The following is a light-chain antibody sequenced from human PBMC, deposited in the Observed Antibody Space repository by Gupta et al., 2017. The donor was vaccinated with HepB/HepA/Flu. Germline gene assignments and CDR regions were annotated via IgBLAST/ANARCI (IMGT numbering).Light chain of an antibody. CDR1: QSISTW. CDR3: QQENSSSGS. Sequence: DIQMTQSPSTLSASVGDRVTITCRASQSISTWLAWYQQKPGKAPKVLIYKTSSLESGVPSRFSGSGSGTXFTLTIXSLQPDDFATYYCQQENSSSGSFGXGTKLEIK. J-gene: IGKJ2*03. CDR2: KTS. V-gene: IGKV1-5*03.